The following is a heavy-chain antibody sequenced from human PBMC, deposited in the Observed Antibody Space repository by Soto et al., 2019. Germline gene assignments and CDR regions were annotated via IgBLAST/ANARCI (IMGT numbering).Heavy chain of an antibody. D-gene: IGHD6-13*01. J-gene: IGHJ4*02. V-gene: IGHV3-7*01. CDR2: IKQDGSER. CDR1: GFTFSNYW. Sequence: EVQLVESGGGLVQPGGSLRLSCAASGFTFSNYWMSWVRQAPGEGLEWVANIKQDGSERYYVDSMKGRFTISRDNAKNSLYLQMNSLTVEDTAVYYCARDLGIDRFDYWGQGTLVTVSS. CDR3: ARDLGIDRFDY.